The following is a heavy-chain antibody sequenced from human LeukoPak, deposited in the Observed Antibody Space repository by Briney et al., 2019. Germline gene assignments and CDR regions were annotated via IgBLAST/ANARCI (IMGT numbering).Heavy chain of an antibody. V-gene: IGHV4-59*08. CDR3: ARHLLDYYDSSGYWD. Sequence: SETLSLTCTVSGGSISSYYWSWIRQPPGKGLEWIGYIYHSGSTNHNHSLKSRVTISVDTSKNQFSLKLSSVTAADTAVYYCARHLLDYYDSSGYWDWGQGTLVTVSS. CDR2: IYHSGST. J-gene: IGHJ4*02. CDR1: GGSISSYY. D-gene: IGHD3-22*01.